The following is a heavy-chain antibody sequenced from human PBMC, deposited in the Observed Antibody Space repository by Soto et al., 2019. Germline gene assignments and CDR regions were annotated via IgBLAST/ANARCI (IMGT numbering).Heavy chain of an antibody. CDR2: IYYSGST. CDR1: GGSISSCY. V-gene: IGHV4-59*01. J-gene: IGHJ6*03. Sequence: SETLSLTCTVSGGSISSCYWSWIRQPPGKGLEWIGYIYYSGSTNYNPSLKSRVTISVDTSKNQFSLKLSSVTAADTAVYYCARASTYYDFWSGSPYRPYYYYMDVWGKGTTVTVSS. D-gene: IGHD3-3*01. CDR3: ARASTYYDFWSGSPYRPYYYYMDV.